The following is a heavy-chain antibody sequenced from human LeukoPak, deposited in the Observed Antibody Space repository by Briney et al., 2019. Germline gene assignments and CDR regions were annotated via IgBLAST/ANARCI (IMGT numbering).Heavy chain of an antibody. CDR2: ISSGGSTI. D-gene: IGHD3-22*01. V-gene: IGHV3-48*03. Sequence: PGGSLRLSCAASGFTFSSFEMKWVRQAPGKGLEWVSYISSGGSTIYYADSVKGRFTISRDNAKNSLYLQMNSLRAEDTAVYYCARTPPIDSSGPAAFDIWGQGTMVTVSS. CDR1: GFTFSSFE. J-gene: IGHJ3*02. CDR3: ARTPPIDSSGPAAFDI.